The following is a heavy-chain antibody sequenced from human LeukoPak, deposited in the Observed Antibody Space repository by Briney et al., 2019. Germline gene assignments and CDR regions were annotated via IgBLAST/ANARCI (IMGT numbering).Heavy chain of an antibody. CDR3: ARTSTRYCSGGSCFWFDP. V-gene: IGHV3-21*04. CDR1: GFTFSSYS. D-gene: IGHD2-15*01. CDR2: ISSSSSYI. J-gene: IGHJ5*02. Sequence: GGSLRLSCAASGFTFSSYSMNWVRQAPGKGLKWVSSISSSSSYIYYADSVKGRFTISRDNAKNSLYLQMNSLRAEDTAVYYCARTSTRYCSGGSCFWFDPWGQGTLVTVSS.